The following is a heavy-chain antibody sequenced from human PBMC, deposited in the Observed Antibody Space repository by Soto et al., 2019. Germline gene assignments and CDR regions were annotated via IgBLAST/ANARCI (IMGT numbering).Heavy chain of an antibody. J-gene: IGHJ6*02. CDR3: AREQYSSSWFYYYYGMDV. V-gene: IGHV3-48*02. Sequence: EVQLVESGGGLVQSGGSLRLSCAASGFTFSSYSMNWVRQAPGKGLEWVSYISSSSSTIYYADSVKGRFTISRDNAKNSLYLQMNSLRDEDTAVYYCAREQYSSSWFYYYYGMDVWGQGTTVTVSS. CDR2: ISSSSSTI. CDR1: GFTFSSYS. D-gene: IGHD6-13*01.